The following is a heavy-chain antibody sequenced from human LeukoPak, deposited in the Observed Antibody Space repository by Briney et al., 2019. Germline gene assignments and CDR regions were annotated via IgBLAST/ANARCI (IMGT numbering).Heavy chain of an antibody. Sequence: GGSLRLSCAASGFTFSSYAMHWVRQAPGKGLEWVAVISYDGSNKYYADSVKVRFTISRDNSKNTLYLQMNSLRAEDTAVYYCARALVQLSFDYWGQGTLVTVSS. J-gene: IGHJ4*02. CDR3: ARALVQLSFDY. CDR2: ISYDGSNK. V-gene: IGHV3-30*04. D-gene: IGHD5-18*01. CDR1: GFTFSSYA.